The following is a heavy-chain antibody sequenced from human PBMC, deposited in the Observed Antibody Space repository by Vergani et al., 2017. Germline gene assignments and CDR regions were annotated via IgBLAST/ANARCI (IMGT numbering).Heavy chain of an antibody. J-gene: IGHJ5*02. Sequence: QVQLVQSGAEVKKPGSSVKVSCKASGGTFSSYTIGWVRQAPGQGLEWMGRIIPILGIANYAQKFQGRVTITADKSTSTAYMELSSLRSEDTAVYYCASAGPSGGWFDPWGQGTLVTVSS. CDR2: IIPILGIA. D-gene: IGHD1-26*01. CDR1: GGTFSSYT. CDR3: ASAGPSGGWFDP. V-gene: IGHV1-69*02.